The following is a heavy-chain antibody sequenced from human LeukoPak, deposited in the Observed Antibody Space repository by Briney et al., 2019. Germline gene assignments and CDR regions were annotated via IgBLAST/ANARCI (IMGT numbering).Heavy chain of an antibody. Sequence: PSETLSLTCTVSGGSISSYYWSWIRQPPGKGLEWIGYTYYSGSTNYNPSLKSRVTISVDTSKNQFSLKLSSVTAADTAVYYCARSSGYYFPNDYWGQGTLVTVSS. CDR3: ARSSGYYFPNDY. J-gene: IGHJ4*02. CDR2: TYYSGST. CDR1: GGSISSYY. V-gene: IGHV4-59*01. D-gene: IGHD3-22*01.